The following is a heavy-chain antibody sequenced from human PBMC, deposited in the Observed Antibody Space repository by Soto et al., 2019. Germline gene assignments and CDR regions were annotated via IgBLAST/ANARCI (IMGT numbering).Heavy chain of an antibody. CDR3: AKAAAAGTRGPIDY. J-gene: IGHJ4*02. Sequence: SLRFACAAPAFTFDDYAMHWVRQAPGKGLEWVSGISWNSGSIGYADSVKGRFTISRDNAKNSLYLQMNSLRAEDTALYYCAKAAAAGTRGPIDYWGQGTLVTVSS. V-gene: IGHV3-9*01. CDR1: AFTFDDYA. CDR2: ISWNSGSI. D-gene: IGHD6-13*01.